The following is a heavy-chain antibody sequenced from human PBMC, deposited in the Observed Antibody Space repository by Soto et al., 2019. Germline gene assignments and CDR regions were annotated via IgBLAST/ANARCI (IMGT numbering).Heavy chain of an antibody. CDR1: GFTVSSNY. CDR3: ARERTDSSGYDRRYYFDY. CDR2: IYSGGST. J-gene: IGHJ4*02. Sequence: EVQLVESGGGLVQPGGSLRLSCAASGFTVSSNYMSWVHQAPGKGLEWVSIIYSGGSTYYADSVKGRFTISRDNSKNTLNLQMNSLRAEDTAVYYCARERTDSSGYDRRYYFDYWGQGTLVTVSS. V-gene: IGHV3-66*01. D-gene: IGHD3-22*01.